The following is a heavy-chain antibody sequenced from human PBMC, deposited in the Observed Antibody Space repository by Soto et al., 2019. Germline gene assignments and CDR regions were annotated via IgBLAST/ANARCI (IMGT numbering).Heavy chain of an antibody. CDR2: INPNGGVT. D-gene: IGHD5-12*01. V-gene: IGHV1-2*04. CDR3: ARESGGATATLDYYYFYMDV. Sequence: QVQLVQSGAEVKKPGASVTVSCRSSGDTFNDYYIHWVRQAPGQGLEWMGWINPNGGVTKYAQKFQGWVSMTRDTSIXXVYMQLXRLXSXDTAXXYCARESGGATATLDYYYFYMDVWGTGTTVTV. J-gene: IGHJ6*03. CDR1: GDTFNDYY.